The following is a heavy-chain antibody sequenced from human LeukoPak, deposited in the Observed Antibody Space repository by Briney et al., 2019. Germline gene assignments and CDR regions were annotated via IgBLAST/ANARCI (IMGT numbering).Heavy chain of an antibody. D-gene: IGHD2-2*01. V-gene: IGHV3-15*01. CDR1: GFTFSNAW. CDR2: IKSKTDGGTA. Sequence: GGSLRLSCAASGFTFSNAWMSWVRQAPGKGLEWVGRIKSKTDGGTADYAAPVKGRFTISRDDSINTLYLQMNSLKTEDRAVYYCTAVPIVVVPAAMIYYFDYWGQGTLVTVSS. CDR3: TAVPIVVVPAAMIYYFDY. J-gene: IGHJ4*02.